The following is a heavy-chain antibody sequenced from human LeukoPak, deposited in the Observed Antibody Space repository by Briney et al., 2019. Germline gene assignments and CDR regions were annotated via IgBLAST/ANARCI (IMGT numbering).Heavy chain of an antibody. CDR1: KFTFSGYW. CDR3: AMGESYYYDSSGYYQSAFDI. D-gene: IGHD3-22*01. V-gene: IGHV3-33*08. CDR2: IWYDGSNK. J-gene: IGHJ3*02. Sequence: GGSLRLSCAASKFTFSGYWMHWVRQAPGKGLEWVAVIWYDGSNKYYADSVKGRFTISRDNSKNTLYLQMNSLRAEDTAVYYCAMGESYYYDSSGYYQSAFDIWGQGTMVTVSS.